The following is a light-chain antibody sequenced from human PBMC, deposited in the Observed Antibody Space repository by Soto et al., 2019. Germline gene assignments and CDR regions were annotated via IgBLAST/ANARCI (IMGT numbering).Light chain of an antibody. CDR3: QQRSNWPLT. Sequence: EIVLTQSPATLSLSPGERATLSCRASQSVSSNLAWYQQKPGQAPRLLIYDASNRATSIPARFSGSGSGTDFTLTISSLEPEDFAVYYCQQRSNWPLTFGGVTKVEIK. J-gene: IGKJ4*01. V-gene: IGKV3-11*01. CDR1: QSVSSN. CDR2: DAS.